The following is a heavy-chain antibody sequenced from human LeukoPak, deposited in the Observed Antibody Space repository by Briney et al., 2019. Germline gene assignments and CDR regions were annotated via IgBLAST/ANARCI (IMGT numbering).Heavy chain of an antibody. V-gene: IGHV4-59*11. CDR1: GGSISSHY. Sequence: SETLSLTCTVSGGSISSHYWSWIRQPPGKGLEWIGYIYYSGSTNYNPSLKSRVTISVDTSKNQFSLKLSSVTAADTAVYYCARLEDGYNIGYFDYWGQGTLVTVSS. J-gene: IGHJ4*02. D-gene: IGHD5-24*01. CDR2: IYYSGST. CDR3: ARLEDGYNIGYFDY.